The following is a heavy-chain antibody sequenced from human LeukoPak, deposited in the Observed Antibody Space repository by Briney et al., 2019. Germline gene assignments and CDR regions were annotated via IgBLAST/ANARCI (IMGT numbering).Heavy chain of an antibody. CDR3: ARGITIFGVVITEYGYAYNWFDP. V-gene: IGHV1-46*01. J-gene: IGHJ5*02. Sequence: GASVKVSCKASGYTFTSYYMHWVRQAPGQGLEWMGIINPSGGSTSYAQKFQGRVTMTRDTSTSTVYMELSSLRSEDTAVYYCARGITIFGVVITEYGYAYNWFDPWGQGTLVTVSS. CDR1: GYTFTSYY. CDR2: INPSGGST. D-gene: IGHD3-3*01.